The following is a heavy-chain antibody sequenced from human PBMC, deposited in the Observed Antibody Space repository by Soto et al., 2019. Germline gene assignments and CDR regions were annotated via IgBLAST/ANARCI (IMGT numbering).Heavy chain of an antibody. V-gene: IGHV4-34*01. CDR2: INHSGST. Sequence: SETLSLTCAVYGGSFSGYYWSWIRQPPGKGLEWIGEINHSGSTNYNPSLKSRVTISVDTSKNQFSLKLSSVTAADTDVYYCARATPWRSHPIFDHWGQGTLVTVSS. CDR1: GGSFSGYY. D-gene: IGHD2-15*01. CDR3: ARATPWRSHPIFDH. J-gene: IGHJ4*02.